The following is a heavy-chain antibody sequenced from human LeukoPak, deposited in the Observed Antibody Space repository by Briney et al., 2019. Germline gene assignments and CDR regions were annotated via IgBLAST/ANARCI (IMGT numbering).Heavy chain of an antibody. J-gene: IGHJ6*03. D-gene: IGHD4-17*01. CDR1: GFIVSSNE. CDR3: AKPGDYGVVRALYYYYMDV. Sequence: GGSLRLSCAASGFIVSSNEMSRVRQAPGKGLEWVSFISGGRTNYEDSRKGRFTISRDDSKNTLYLQMNSLRAEDTAVYYCAKPGDYGVVRALYYYYMDVWGKGTTVTVSS. V-gene: IGHV3-38-3*01. CDR2: ISGGRT.